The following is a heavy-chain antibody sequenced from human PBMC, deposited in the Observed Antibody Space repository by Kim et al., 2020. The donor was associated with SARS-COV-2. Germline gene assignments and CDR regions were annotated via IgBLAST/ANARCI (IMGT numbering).Heavy chain of an antibody. Sequence: GRFTISRDNAKNSLYLQMNSLRDEDTAVYYCARSPKEHCSSTSCHWDLAYWGQGTLVTVSS. D-gene: IGHD2-2*01. J-gene: IGHJ4*02. V-gene: IGHV3-48*02. CDR3: ARSPKEHCSSTSCHWDLAY.